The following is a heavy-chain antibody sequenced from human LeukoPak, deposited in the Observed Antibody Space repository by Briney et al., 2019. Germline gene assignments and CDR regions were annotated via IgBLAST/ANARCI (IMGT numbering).Heavy chain of an antibody. V-gene: IGHV1-8*02. J-gene: IGHJ6*03. CDR1: GYTFTDYY. Sequence: GASVKVSCKASGYTFTDYYMHWVRQATGQGLEWMGWMNPNSGNTGYAQKFQGRVTMTRNTSISTAYMELSSLRSEDTAVYYCARAGSYSSSWYFYYYYYMDVWGKGTTVTVSS. CDR2: MNPNSGNT. CDR3: ARAGSYSSSWYFYYYYYMDV. D-gene: IGHD6-13*01.